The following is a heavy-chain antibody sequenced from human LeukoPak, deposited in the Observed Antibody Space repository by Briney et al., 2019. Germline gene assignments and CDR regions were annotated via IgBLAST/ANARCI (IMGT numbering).Heavy chain of an antibody. D-gene: IGHD3-10*01. CDR2: SRNKANSYST. CDR1: GFTFSDHY. Sequence: GGSLRLFCAASGFTFSDHYMDWVRQAPGRGLEWVGRSRNKANSYSTTFGKSVKGRLTISRDESENSLYLQLNSLKTEDTGVYYCVRLSRGAMNYYMDVWGKGTTVTISS. CDR3: VRLSRGAMNYYMDV. V-gene: IGHV3-72*01. J-gene: IGHJ6*03.